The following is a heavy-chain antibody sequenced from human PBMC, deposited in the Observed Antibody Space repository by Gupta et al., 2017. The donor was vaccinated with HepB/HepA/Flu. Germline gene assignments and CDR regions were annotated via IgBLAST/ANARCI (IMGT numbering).Heavy chain of an antibody. Sequence: EVQLVESGGGLVKPGGSLRLSCAASGFTFSSYSMNWVRQAPGKGLEWVSSISSSSSYIYYADSVKGRFTISRDNAKNSLYLQMNSLRAEDTAVYYCARDLLGGPGDYALDYWGQGTLVTVSS. V-gene: IGHV3-21*01. J-gene: IGHJ4*02. CDR1: GFTFSSYS. CDR2: ISSSSSYI. CDR3: ARDLLGGPGDYALDY. D-gene: IGHD4-17*01.